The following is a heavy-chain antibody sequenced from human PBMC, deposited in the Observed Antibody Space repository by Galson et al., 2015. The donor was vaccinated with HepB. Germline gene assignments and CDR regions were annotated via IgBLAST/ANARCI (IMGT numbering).Heavy chain of an antibody. Sequence: LRLSCAASALIFSSYVRNWVRQAAGKGLEWVSYIGSSGTITYYADSVEGRFTISRDNAKNSHFLQINSLRAEETAVYYGARGGSINYFLNAFDIWGQGTMVTVSS. J-gene: IGHJ3*02. V-gene: IGHV3-48*03. CDR3: ARGGSINYFLNAFDI. CDR2: IGSSGTIT. D-gene: IGHD2/OR15-2a*01. CDR1: ALIFSSYV.